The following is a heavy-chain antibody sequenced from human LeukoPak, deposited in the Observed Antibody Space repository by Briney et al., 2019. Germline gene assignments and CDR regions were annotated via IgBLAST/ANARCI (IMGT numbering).Heavy chain of an antibody. CDR1: GDSISGYY. CDR2: ISYSGSP. CDR3: ARVGHIVAAGTYDW. V-gene: IGHV4-59*08. J-gene: IGHJ4*02. Sequence: SETLSLTCTVSGDSISGYYWSWIRQPPGKGLEWIGYISYSGSPNYNPSLKSRVTISADTSKNQFSLNLSSVTAADTAVYYCARVGHIVAAGTYDWWGQGTLVTVSS. D-gene: IGHD6-13*01.